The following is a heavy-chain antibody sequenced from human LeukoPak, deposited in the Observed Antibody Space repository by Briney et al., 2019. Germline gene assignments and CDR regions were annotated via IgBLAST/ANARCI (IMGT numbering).Heavy chain of an antibody. J-gene: IGHJ4*02. D-gene: IGHD6-13*01. CDR1: GGSISSSSYY. Sequence: SETLSLTCTVSGGSISSSSYYWGWIRQPPGKGLEWIGRIYYSGSTYYNPSLKSRVTISVATSKNQFSLKLSSVTAADTAVYYCARHAGYSSSWYPDYWGQGTLVTVSS. CDR3: ARHAGYSSSWYPDY. V-gene: IGHV4-39*01. CDR2: IYYSGST.